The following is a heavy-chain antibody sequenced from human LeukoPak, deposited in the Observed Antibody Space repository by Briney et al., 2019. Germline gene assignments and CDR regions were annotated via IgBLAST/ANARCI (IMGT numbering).Heavy chain of an antibody. V-gene: IGHV1-18*01. Sequence: ASVKVSCKVSGYTLTELSMHWVRQAPGKGLEWMGWISAYNGNTNYAQKLQGRVTMTTDTSTSTAYMELRSLRSDDTAVYYCARGASVDAFDIWGQGTMVTVSS. CDR1: GYTLTELS. CDR3: ARGASVDAFDI. J-gene: IGHJ3*02. CDR2: ISAYNGNT.